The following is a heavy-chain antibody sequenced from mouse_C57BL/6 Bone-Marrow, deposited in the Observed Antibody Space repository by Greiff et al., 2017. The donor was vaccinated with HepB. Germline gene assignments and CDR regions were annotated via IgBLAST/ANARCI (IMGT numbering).Heavy chain of an antibody. D-gene: IGHD1-1*01. V-gene: IGHV1-81*01. Sequence: QVQLQQSGAELARPGASVKLSCKASGYTFTSYGISWVKQRTGQGLEWIGEIYPSSGNTYYNEKFKGKATLTADKSSSTAYMELRSLTSEDSAVFFGARIDYCGSRGAYWGQGTLVTVSA. CDR1: GYTFTSYG. CDR3: ARIDYCGSRGAY. CDR2: IYPSSGNT. J-gene: IGHJ3*01.